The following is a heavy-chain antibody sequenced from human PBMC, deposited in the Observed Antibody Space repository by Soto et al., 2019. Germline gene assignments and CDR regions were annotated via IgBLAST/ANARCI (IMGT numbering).Heavy chain of an antibody. Sequence: QVQLQESGPGLVKPSQTLSLTCTVSGGSISSGDYYWSWIRQPPGKGLEWIGHIYYSGIAYYTPSLKSRVIISIDTPKNQLSLQLSSVTAADTAVYYCARDLNDYPNCFDPWGQGTLVTVSS. J-gene: IGHJ5*02. CDR3: ARDLNDYPNCFDP. V-gene: IGHV4-30-4*01. CDR2: IYYSGIA. CDR1: GGSISSGDYY. D-gene: IGHD4-17*01.